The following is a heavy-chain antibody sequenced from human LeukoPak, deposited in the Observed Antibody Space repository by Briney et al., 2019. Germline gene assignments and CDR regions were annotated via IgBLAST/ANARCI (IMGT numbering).Heavy chain of an antibody. D-gene: IGHD6-13*01. CDR1: GGSISSSSYY. Sequence: SETLSLTCTVSGGSISSSSYYWGWIRQPPGKGLEWIGEINHSGSTNYNPSLKSRVAISVDTSKNQFSLKLSSVTAADTAVYYCARLGIAAAGTEIGIWFDPWGQGTLVTVSS. J-gene: IGHJ5*02. CDR3: ARLGIAAAGTEIGIWFDP. V-gene: IGHV4-39*07. CDR2: INHSGST.